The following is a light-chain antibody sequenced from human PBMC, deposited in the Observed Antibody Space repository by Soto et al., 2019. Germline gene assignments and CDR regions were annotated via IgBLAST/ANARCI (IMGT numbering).Light chain of an antibody. CDR1: NSDVGSYNL. V-gene: IGLV2-14*02. J-gene: IGLJ1*01. CDR2: EVT. CDR3: SAYTVSRTYV. Sequence: QSALTQPASVSGSPRQSITISCTGTNSDVGSYNLVSWFQQHPGKAPKLVIYEVTKRPSGVSDRFSGSKSGNTASLTISGLQGEDEADYYCSAYTVSRTYVFGTGTKLTVL.